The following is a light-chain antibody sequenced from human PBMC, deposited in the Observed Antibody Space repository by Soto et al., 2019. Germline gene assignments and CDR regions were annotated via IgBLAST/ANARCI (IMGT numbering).Light chain of an antibody. CDR2: EVS. CDR3: NSYTTTSAQV. J-gene: IGLJ3*02. V-gene: IGLV2-14*01. CDR1: SNDVGAFNF. Sequence: QSALTQPASVSGSPGQSITISCTGTSNDVGAFNFVSWYQQHPGKAPKVIIYEVSNRPSGVSNRFSGSKSGNTASLTISGLQDEDEADYYCNSYTTTSAQVFGGGTKVTVL.